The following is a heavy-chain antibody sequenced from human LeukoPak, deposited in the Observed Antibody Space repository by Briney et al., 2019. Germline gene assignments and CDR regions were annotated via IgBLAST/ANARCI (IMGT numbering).Heavy chain of an antibody. Sequence: GGSLRLSCAASGFTFSGYAITWVRQAPGKGLEWVSAVSSNGAKTYYADSVKGRFTISRDNYKNMVFLQMNSLRAEDTAVYYCVKAWSDWGQGTLVTVSS. CDR3: VKAWSD. CDR1: GFTFSGYA. D-gene: IGHD3-3*01. J-gene: IGHJ4*02. CDR2: VSSNGAKT. V-gene: IGHV3-23*01.